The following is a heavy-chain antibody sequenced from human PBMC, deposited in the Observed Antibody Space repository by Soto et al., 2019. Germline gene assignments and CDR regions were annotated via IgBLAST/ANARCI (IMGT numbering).Heavy chain of an antibody. D-gene: IGHD5-12*01. CDR3: AKEHSGYEFDY. CDR2: ISWNSGSI. J-gene: IGHJ4*02. Sequence: GGSLRLSCAASGFTFDDYAMHWVRQAPGKGLEWVSGISWNSGSIGYADSVKGRFTISRDNAKNSLYLQMNSLRAEDTALYYCAKEHSGYEFDYWGQGTLVTVSS. CDR1: GFTFDDYA. V-gene: IGHV3-9*01.